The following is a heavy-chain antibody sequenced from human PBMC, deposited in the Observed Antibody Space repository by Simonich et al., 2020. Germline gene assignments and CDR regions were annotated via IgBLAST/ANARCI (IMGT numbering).Heavy chain of an antibody. J-gene: IGHJ1*01. Sequence: QVQLQQWGAGLLKPSETLSLTCAVYGGSFSGYYCSWIRQPPGKGLEWIGEINHSGSTKYNPSLKSRVTISVDTSKNQFSLKLSSVTAADTAVYYCARGLRVAAAGTAFQHWGQGTLVTVSS. CDR3: ARGLRVAAAGTAFQH. V-gene: IGHV4-34*01. D-gene: IGHD6-13*01. CDR2: INHSGST. CDR1: GGSFSGYY.